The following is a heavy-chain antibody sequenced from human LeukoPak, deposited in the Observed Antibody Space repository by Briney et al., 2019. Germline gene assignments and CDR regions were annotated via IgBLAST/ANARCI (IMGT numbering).Heavy chain of an antibody. D-gene: IGHD2-2*01. CDR3: ARGRPYCSSTSCPNWFDP. J-gene: IGHJ5*02. V-gene: IGHV4-34*01. Sequence: MTSETLSLTCAVYGGSFSGYYWSWIRQPPGKGLEWIGEINHSGSTNYNPSLKSRVTISVDTSKNQFSLKLSSVTAADTAVYYCARGRPYCSSTSCPNWFDPWGQGTLVTVSS. CDR2: INHSGST. CDR1: GGSFSGYY.